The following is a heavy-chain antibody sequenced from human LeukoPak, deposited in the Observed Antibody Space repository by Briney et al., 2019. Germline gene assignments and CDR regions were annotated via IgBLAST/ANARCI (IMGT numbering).Heavy chain of an antibody. CDR2: INPNSGST. J-gene: IGHJ3*02. V-gene: IGHV1-46*01. CDR1: GYAFTDYY. CDR3: ARDHDSADAFDI. D-gene: IGHD2-21*02. Sequence: GASVKVSCKASGYAFTDYYIHWVRQAPGQGLEWMGWINPNSGSTSYAQKFQGRVTMTRDMSTSTVYMELSSLRSEDTAVYYCARDHDSADAFDIWGQGTMVTVSS.